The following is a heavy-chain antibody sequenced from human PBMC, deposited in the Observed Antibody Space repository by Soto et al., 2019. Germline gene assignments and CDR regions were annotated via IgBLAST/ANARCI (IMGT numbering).Heavy chain of an antibody. CDR1: GLNFSGSA. V-gene: IGHV3-73*02. Sequence: EVQLLESGGGLVQIGGSLKLSCATSGLNFSGSAMHWARQASGKGLEWVGRIRRRPHNYATTYAASVEGRFTISRDDSKNTVYLQMNGLKTDDTAMYYCTTERDYWGRGTLVTVSS. J-gene: IGHJ4*02. CDR3: TTERDY. CDR2: IRRRPHNYAT.